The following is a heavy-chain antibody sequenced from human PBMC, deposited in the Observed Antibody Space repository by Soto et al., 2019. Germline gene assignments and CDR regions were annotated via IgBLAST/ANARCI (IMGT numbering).Heavy chain of an antibody. D-gene: IGHD6-13*01. CDR2: IYHSGST. Sequence: SETLSLTCAVSSGSISSSNWWSWVRQPPGKGLEWIGEIYHSGSTNYNPSLKSRVTISVDKSKNQFSLKLSSVTAADTAVYYCARDYRLSPYSSSWYGEYYFDYWGQGTLVTVSS. J-gene: IGHJ4*02. CDR1: SGSISSSNW. V-gene: IGHV4-4*02. CDR3: ARDYRLSPYSSSWYGEYYFDY.